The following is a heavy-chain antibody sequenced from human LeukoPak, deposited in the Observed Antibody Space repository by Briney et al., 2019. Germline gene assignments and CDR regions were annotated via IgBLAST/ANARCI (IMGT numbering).Heavy chain of an antibody. Sequence: ASVKVSCKASGGTFSSYAISWVRQAPGQGLEWMGGIIPIFGTANYAQKFQGRVTITADESTSTAYMELSSLRFEDTAVYYCATNDYGDYVLSYWGQGTLVTVSS. D-gene: IGHD4-17*01. CDR3: ATNDYGDYVLSY. CDR1: GGTFSSYA. CDR2: IIPIFGTA. V-gene: IGHV1-69*13. J-gene: IGHJ4*02.